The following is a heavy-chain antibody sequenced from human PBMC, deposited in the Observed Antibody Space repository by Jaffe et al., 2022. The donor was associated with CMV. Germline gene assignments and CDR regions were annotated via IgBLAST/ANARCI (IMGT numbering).Heavy chain of an antibody. CDR2: ISAYNGNT. V-gene: IGHV1-18*04. CDR3: ARGSFFCGGSCYVRGENWFDP. D-gene: IGHD2-15*01. Sequence: QVQLVQSGAEVKKPGASVKVSCKASGYTFTSYGISWVRQAPGQGLEWMGWISAYNGNTNYAQKLQGRVTMTTDTSTSTAYMELRSLRSDDTAVYYCARGSFFCGGSCYVRGENWFDPWGQGTLVTVSS. CDR1: GYTFTSYG. J-gene: IGHJ5*02.